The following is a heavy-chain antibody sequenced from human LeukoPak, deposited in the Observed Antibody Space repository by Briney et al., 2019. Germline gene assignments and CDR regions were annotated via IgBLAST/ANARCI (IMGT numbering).Heavy chain of an antibody. D-gene: IGHD3-22*01. CDR3: ARSPRTYEDYMDV. CDR1: GSSITTEFF. Sequence: SETLSLTCTVSGSSITTEFFWAWVRQPPGRGLEWIGTIHHSGNTDYNPSFNGRLTISVDASKNEFSLKLTSVTAADTALYHCARSPRTYEDYMDVWGTGNTVTVSS. CDR2: IHHSGNT. V-gene: IGHV4-38-2*02. J-gene: IGHJ6*03.